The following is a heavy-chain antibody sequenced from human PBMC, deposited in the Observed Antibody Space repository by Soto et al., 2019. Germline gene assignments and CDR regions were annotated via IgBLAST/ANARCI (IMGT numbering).Heavy chain of an antibody. J-gene: IGHJ5*02. D-gene: IGHD3-22*01. CDR1: GGSFSGYY. CDR2: INHSGST. CDR3: ARSLGYYYDSSGSNWFDP. V-gene: IGHV4-34*01. Sequence: PSETLSLTCAVYGGSFSGYYWSWIRQPPGKGLEWIGEINHSGSTNYNPSLKSRVTISVDTSKNQFSLKLSSVTAADTAVYYCARSLGYYYDSSGSNWFDPWGQGTLVTV.